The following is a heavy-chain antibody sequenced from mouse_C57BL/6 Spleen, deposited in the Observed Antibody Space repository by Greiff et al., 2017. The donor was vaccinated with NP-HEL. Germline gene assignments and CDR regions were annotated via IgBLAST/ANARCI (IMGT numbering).Heavy chain of an antibody. CDR1: GYTFTSYG. CDR3: ARSGLLRSLYFDY. J-gene: IGHJ2*01. V-gene: IGHV1-81*01. Sequence: QVQLQQSGAELARPGASVKLSCKASGYTFTSYGISWVKQRTGQGLEWIGEIYPRSGNTYYNEKFKGKATLTADKSSSTAYMELRSLTSEDSAVYFCARSGLLRSLYFDYWGQGTTLTVSS. D-gene: IGHD1-1*01. CDR2: IYPRSGNT.